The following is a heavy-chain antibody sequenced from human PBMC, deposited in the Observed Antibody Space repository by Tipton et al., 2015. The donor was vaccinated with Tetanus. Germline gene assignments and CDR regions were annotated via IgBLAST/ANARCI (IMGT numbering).Heavy chain of an antibody. J-gene: IGHJ4*02. D-gene: IGHD5-12*01. Sequence: TLSLTCTLSGGSISSYYWSWVRQPPGKGLEWLGYVFYSGSTDLNPSLKSRVTISVDTSNNLFSLKLTSVTTADTAVYYCARVGFGYSGYHFYGYWGQGTLVTVSS. CDR2: VFYSGST. V-gene: IGHV4-59*01. CDR3: ARVGFGYSGYHFYGY. CDR1: GGSISSYY.